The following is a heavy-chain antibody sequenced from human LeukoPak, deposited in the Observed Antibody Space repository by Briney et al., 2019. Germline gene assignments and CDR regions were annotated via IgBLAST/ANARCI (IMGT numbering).Heavy chain of an antibody. CDR2: IIPIFGTA. D-gene: IGHD2-21*01. CDR1: GGTFSSYA. Sequence: ASVKVSCKASGGTFSSYAISWVRQAPGQGLEWMGRIIPIFGTANYAQKFQGRVTITADKSTSTAYMELSSLRSEDTAVYYCARDSSILRGILDYWGQGTLVTVSS. V-gene: IGHV1-69*06. CDR3: ARDSSILRGILDY. J-gene: IGHJ4*02.